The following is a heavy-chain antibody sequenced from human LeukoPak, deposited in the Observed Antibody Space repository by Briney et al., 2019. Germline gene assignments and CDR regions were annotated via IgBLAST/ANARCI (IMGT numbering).Heavy chain of an antibody. CDR2: IYYSGST. V-gene: IGHV4-39*01. D-gene: IGHD2-21*02. CDR3: ARLKGDRQSYYYYYYMDV. Sequence: SETLSLTCTVSGDSISSSSSYWGWIRQPPGKGLEWIGSIYYSGSTYYNPSLKSRVTISVDTSKNQFSLKLSSVTAADTAVYYCARLKGDRQSYYYYYYMDVWGKGTTVTISS. J-gene: IGHJ6*03. CDR1: GDSISSSSSY.